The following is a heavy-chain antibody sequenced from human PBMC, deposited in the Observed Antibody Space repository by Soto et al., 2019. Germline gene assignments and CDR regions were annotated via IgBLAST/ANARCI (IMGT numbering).Heavy chain of an antibody. D-gene: IGHD3-16*01. CDR3: ARALSEYYDYVWGKNDDYYYYGMDV. CDR1: GYTFTSYG. CDR2: ISAYNGNT. V-gene: IGHV1-18*01. J-gene: IGHJ6*02. Sequence: WASVKVSCKASGYTFTSYGISWVRQAPGQGLEWMGWISAYNGNTNYAQKLQGRVTMTTDTSTSTAYMELRSLRSDDTAVYYCARALSEYYDYVWGKNDDYYYYGMDVWGHGTTVTV.